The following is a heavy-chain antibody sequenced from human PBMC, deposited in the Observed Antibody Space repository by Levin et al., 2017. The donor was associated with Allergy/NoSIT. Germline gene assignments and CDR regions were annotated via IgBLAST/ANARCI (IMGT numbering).Heavy chain of an antibody. CDR1: GFTFSSYW. CDR2: IKQDGSEK. CDR3: ARDPGGYSGYYYYMDV. D-gene: IGHD5-12*01. Sequence: GESLKISCAASGFTFSSYWMTWVRQAPGKGLEWVANIKQDGSEKYFVDSVKGRFTISRDNAKNSLYLQMNSLRAEDTAVYYCARDPGGYSGYYYYMDVWGKGTTVTVSS. J-gene: IGHJ6*03. V-gene: IGHV3-7*04.